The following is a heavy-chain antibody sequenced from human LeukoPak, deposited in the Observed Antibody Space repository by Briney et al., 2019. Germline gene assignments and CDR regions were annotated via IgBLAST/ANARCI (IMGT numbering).Heavy chain of an antibody. D-gene: IGHD1-7*01. CDR3: AKDERNWNYNLASQTYD. CDR2: IKQDGSEK. Sequence: GGSLRLSCAASGFTFSSYWMSWVRQAPGKGLEWVANIKQDGSEKYYVDSVKGRFTITRDNSKNTLYLQMSSLRAEDTAVYYCAKDERNWNYNLASQTYDWGQGTLVTVSS. V-gene: IGHV3-7*03. J-gene: IGHJ4*02. CDR1: GFTFSSYW.